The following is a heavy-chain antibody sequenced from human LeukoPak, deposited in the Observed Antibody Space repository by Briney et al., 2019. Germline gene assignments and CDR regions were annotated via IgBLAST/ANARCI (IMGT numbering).Heavy chain of an antibody. CDR1: GYSFTSYW. CDR3: ARHRGGYSNGARDYFMDV. J-gene: IGHJ6*03. CDR2: IYPEDSNT. V-gene: IGHV5-51*01. D-gene: IGHD4-11*01. Sequence: GESLKISCMGSGYSFTSYWIGWVRQVPGKGVEWMGIIYPEDSNTRYSLSFEGQVAISADKSLSTAYLQWSSLKASDTAMFYCARHRGGYSNGARDYFMDVWGKGTTVTVSS.